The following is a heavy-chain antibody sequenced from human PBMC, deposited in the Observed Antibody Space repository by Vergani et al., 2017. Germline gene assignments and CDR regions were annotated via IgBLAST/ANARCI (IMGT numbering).Heavy chain of an antibody. CDR2: IYYSGST. CDR3: ARGFTGITIFGVVIWYFDL. CDR1: GGSVSCGSYY. V-gene: IGHV4-61*10. Sequence: QVQLQESGPGLVKPSETLSLTCTVSGGSVSCGSYYWSWIRQPAGKGLEWIGYIYYSGSTNYNPSLKSRVTISVDTSKNQFSLKLSSVTAADTAVYYCARGFTGITIFGVVIWYFDLWGRGTLVTVSS. D-gene: IGHD3-3*01. J-gene: IGHJ2*01.